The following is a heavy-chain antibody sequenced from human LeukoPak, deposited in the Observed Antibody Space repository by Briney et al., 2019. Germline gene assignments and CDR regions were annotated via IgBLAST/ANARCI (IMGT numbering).Heavy chain of an antibody. CDR2: IRGSGGGT. CDR3: AREILWFGLDY. J-gene: IGHJ4*02. D-gene: IGHD3-10*01. V-gene: IGHV3-23*02. CDR1: GFTFSSYA. Sequence: GGSLRLSCAASGFTFSSYAMSWVRQAPGKGLGWVSAIRGSGGGTNYGDSVKGRFTISRDNSKNTLYLQMNSLRAEDTAVYYCAREILWFGLDYWGQGTLVTVSS.